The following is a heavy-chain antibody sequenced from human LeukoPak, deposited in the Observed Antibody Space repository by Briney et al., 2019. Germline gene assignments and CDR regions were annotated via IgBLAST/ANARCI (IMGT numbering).Heavy chain of an antibody. D-gene: IGHD2-8*01. V-gene: IGHV4-34*01. J-gene: IGHJ5*02. CDR3: ARGRRMYGPFDP. CDR1: GGSFSGYY. Sequence: SETLSLTCAVYGGSFSGYYWSWIRQPPGKGLEWIGEINHSGSTNYNPSLKSRVTISVDTSKNQFSLKLSSVTAADTAVYYCARGRRMYGPFDPWGQGTLVTVSS. CDR2: INHSGST.